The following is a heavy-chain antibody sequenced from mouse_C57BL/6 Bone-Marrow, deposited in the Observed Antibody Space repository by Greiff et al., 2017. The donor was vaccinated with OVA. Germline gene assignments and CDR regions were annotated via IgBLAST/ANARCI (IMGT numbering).Heavy chain of an antibody. J-gene: IGHJ2*01. D-gene: IGHD1-1*01. CDR2: IDPETGGT. V-gene: IGHV1-15*01. Sequence: VKLVESGAELVRPGASVTLSCKASGYTFTDYEMHWVKQTPVHGLEWIGAIDPETGGTAYNQKFKGKAILTADKSSSTAYMELRSLTSEDSAVYYCTRSGITTVGGGYWGQGTTLTVSS. CDR1: GYTFTDYE. CDR3: TRSGITTVGGGY.